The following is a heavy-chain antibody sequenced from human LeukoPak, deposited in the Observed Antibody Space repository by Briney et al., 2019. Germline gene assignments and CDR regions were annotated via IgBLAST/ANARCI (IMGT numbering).Heavy chain of an antibody. CDR3: ARDPGIVVVPAAALFDS. J-gene: IGHJ4*02. D-gene: IGHD2-2*01. CDR1: RFTFSSYS. CDR2: ISSSSSYI. V-gene: IGHV3-21*01. Sequence: GGSLRLSCAASRFTFSSYSMNWVRQAPGRGLEWVSSISSSSSYIYYADSVKGRFTISRDNAKNSLYLQMNSLRAEDTAVYYCARDPGIVVVPAAALFDSGGKGTLVTASP.